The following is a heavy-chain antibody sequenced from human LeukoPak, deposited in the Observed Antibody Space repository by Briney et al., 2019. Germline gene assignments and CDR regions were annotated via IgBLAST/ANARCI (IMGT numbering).Heavy chain of an antibody. V-gene: IGHV4-34*01. J-gene: IGHJ3*02. Sequence: SETLSLTCAVYGGSFSGYYWSWIRQPPGKGLEWIGEINHSGSTNYNPSLKSRVTISVDTSKNQFSLKLSSVTAADTAVYYCAREIGLTGPGDAFDIWGPGTMVTVSS. CDR3: AREIGLTGPGDAFDI. CDR2: INHSGST. CDR1: GGSFSGYY. D-gene: IGHD3-9*01.